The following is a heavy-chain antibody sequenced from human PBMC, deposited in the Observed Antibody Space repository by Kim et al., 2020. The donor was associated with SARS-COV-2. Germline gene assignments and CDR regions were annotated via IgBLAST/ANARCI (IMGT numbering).Heavy chain of an antibody. CDR2: IYYSGST. V-gene: IGHV4-31*03. CDR1: GGSISSGGYY. J-gene: IGHJ2*01. Sequence: SETLSLTCTVSGGSISSGGYYWSWIRQHPGKGLEWIGYIYYSGSTYYNPSLKSRVTISVDTSKNQFSLKLSSVTAADTAVYYCARDREQWGDPPYWYFDLWGRGTLVTVSS. CDR3: ARDREQWGDPPYWYFDL. D-gene: IGHD6-19*01.